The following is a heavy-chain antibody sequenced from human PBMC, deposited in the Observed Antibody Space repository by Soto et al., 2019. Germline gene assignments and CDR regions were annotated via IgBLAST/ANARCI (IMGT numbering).Heavy chain of an antibody. V-gene: IGHV3-7*01. Sequence: GGSLRLSCAGSQFTFSNYWMNWVRQAPGKGLEWVANINQDGSEKYYVDSVKGRFTISRDIAKNSLFLQMNSLRADDTAVYYCARASHGMDVWGQGTTVTVSS. CDR2: INQDGSEK. CDR3: ARASHGMDV. J-gene: IGHJ6*02. CDR1: QFTFSNYW.